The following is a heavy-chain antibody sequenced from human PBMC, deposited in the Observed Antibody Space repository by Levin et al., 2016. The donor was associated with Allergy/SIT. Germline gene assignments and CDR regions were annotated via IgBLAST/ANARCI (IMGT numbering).Heavy chain of an antibody. CDR1: GFSLTTGGVG. CDR2: IYWDGDK. D-gene: IGHD3-10*02. CDR3: VRETGVLGTGGFDP. V-gene: IGHV2-5*02. Sequence: SGPTLVKPTQTLTLTCTFSGFSLTTGGVGVGWVRQPPGKALEWLALIYWDGDKRYSPSLRSRLTITKDTSKNQVVLSMTRMEAVDTATYYCVRETGVLGTGGFDPWGQGALVTVSS. J-gene: IGHJ5*02.